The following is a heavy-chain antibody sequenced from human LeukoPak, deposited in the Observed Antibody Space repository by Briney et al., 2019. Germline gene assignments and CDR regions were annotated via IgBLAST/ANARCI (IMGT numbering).Heavy chain of an antibody. CDR2: IWYDGSNK. V-gene: IGHV3-33*01. Sequence: VQPGRSLRLSCAASGFTFSSYGIHWVRQAPGKGLEWVAVIWYDGSNKYYADSVKGRFTISRDNSKNTLYLQMNSLRAADTAVYYCARVSKEYQLLYGFGGVVDYWGQGTLVTVSS. D-gene: IGHD2-2*02. CDR3: ARVSKEYQLLYGFGGVVDY. CDR1: GFTFSSYG. J-gene: IGHJ4*02.